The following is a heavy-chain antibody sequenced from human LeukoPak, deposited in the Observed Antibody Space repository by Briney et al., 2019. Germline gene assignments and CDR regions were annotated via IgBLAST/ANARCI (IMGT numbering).Heavy chain of an antibody. J-gene: IGHJ4*02. CDR1: GFIFSSYG. CDR3: AKDYVSGDGYWDFDY. V-gene: IGHV3-30*02. Sequence: PGGSLRLSCAASGFIFSSYGMYWVRQAPGKGLEWVTFIRSDGSNKFYADSVKGRFTISRDNSKNTMSLEMNSLRVEDTAVYYCAKDYVSGDGYWDFDYWGQGTLVTVSS. D-gene: IGHD5-24*01. CDR2: IRSDGSNK.